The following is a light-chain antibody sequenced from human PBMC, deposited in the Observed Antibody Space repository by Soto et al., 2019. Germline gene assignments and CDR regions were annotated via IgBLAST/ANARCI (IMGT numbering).Light chain of an antibody. V-gene: IGKV3-20*01. Sequence: DIVLTQSPGPLSLCPGERATLSCRASQSVTNNYLAWYQQKPGQAPRLLIDGASSRATGVPDRFSGTGSGTDFTLTISRLEPEDFAVFYCQQYGNSPITFGQGTLLEIK. CDR2: GAS. CDR1: QSVTNNY. J-gene: IGKJ5*01. CDR3: QQYGNSPIT.